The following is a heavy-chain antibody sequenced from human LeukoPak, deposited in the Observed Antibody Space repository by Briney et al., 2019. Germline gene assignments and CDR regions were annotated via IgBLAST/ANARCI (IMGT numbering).Heavy chain of an antibody. CDR3: ARGLGYCTNGVCCNWFDP. V-gene: IGHV4-38-2*02. Sequence: PSETLSLTCTVSGYSISSGYYWGWIRQPPGKGLEWIGSIYHSGSTYYNPSLKSRVTISVDTSKNQFSLKLSSVTAADTAVYYCARGLGYCTNGVCCNWFDPWGQGTLVTVSS. CDR2: IYHSGST. CDR1: GYSISSGYY. J-gene: IGHJ5*02. D-gene: IGHD2-8*01.